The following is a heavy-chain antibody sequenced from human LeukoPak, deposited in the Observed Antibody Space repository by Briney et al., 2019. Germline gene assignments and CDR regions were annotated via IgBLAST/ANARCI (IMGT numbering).Heavy chain of an antibody. CDR3: AKDLLGNYHDSSGYIDY. CDR2: ISWNSGSI. V-gene: IGHV3-9*01. CDR1: GFTFDDYA. D-gene: IGHD3-22*01. J-gene: IGHJ4*02. Sequence: GRSLRLSCAASGFTFDDYAVHWVRQAPGKGLEWVSGISWNSGSIGYADSVKGRFTISRDNAKNSLYLQMNSLRAEDTALYYCAKDLLGNYHDSSGYIDYWGQGTLVTVSS.